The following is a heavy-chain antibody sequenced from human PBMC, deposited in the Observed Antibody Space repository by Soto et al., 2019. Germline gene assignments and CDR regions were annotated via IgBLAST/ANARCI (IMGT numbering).Heavy chain of an antibody. CDR2: ISAYNGNT. J-gene: IGHJ5*02. V-gene: IGHV1-18*01. CDR3: ARARIVGATSVNWFDP. CDR1: GYTFTSYG. Sequence: ASVKVSCKASGYTFTSYGISWVRQAPGQGLEWMGWISAYNGNTNYAQKLQGRVTMTTDTSTSTAYMELGSLRSDDTAVYYCARARIVGATSVNWFDPWGQGTLVTVS. D-gene: IGHD1-26*01.